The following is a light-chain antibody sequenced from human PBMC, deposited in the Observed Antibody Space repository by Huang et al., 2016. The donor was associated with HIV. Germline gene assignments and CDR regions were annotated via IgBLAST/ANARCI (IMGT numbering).Light chain of an antibody. CDR1: RNLTNSQ. CDR2: GAS. V-gene: IGKV3-20*01. J-gene: IGKJ2*01. Sequence: EVVLTQSPGILSLSAGERASLSCRASRNLTNSQLAWYQQKVGQPPRLLVFGASTRVSGVAERFTGGVSGRDFTLSISGLEPDDCATYYCQQYDTFSFGQGTRLE. CDR3: QQYDTFS.